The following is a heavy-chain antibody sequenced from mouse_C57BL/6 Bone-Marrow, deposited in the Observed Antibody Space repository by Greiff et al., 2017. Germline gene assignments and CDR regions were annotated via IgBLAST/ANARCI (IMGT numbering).Heavy chain of an antibody. Sequence: EVQVVESGAELVRPGASVKLSCTASGFNIKDDYMHWVKQRPEQGLEWIGWIDPENGDTEYASKFQGKATITADTSSNTAYLQLSSLTSDDTAVYYCTTEVHYWGQGTTLTVSS. V-gene: IGHV14-4*01. CDR1: GFNIKDDY. CDR2: IDPENGDT. J-gene: IGHJ2*01. CDR3: TTEVHY.